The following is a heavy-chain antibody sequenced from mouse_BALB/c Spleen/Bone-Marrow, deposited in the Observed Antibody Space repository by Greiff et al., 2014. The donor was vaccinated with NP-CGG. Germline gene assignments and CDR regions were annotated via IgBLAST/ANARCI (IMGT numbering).Heavy chain of an antibody. Sequence: EVMLVESGAELVKPGASVKLSCTASGFNIKDTYMHWAKQRPEQGLEWIGWIDPANGNTKYDPKFQGKATITADTSSNTAYLQLSSLTSEDTAVYYCARWEYYAMDYWGQGTSVTVSS. J-gene: IGHJ4*01. V-gene: IGHV14-3*02. CDR2: IDPANGNT. CDR1: GFNIKDTY. D-gene: IGHD4-1*01. CDR3: ARWEYYAMDY.